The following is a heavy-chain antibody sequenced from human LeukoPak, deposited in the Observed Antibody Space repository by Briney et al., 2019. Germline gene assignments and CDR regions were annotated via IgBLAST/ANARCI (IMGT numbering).Heavy chain of an antibody. CDR2: INHSGST. Sequence: PSETLSLTCAVYGGSFSGYYWSWIRQPPGKGLEWIGEINHSGSTNYNPSLKSRVTISVDTSKNQFSLKLSSVTAADTAVYYCARGGSISAPGPKTIDYWGQGTLVTVSS. J-gene: IGHJ4*02. CDR3: ARGGSISAPGPKTIDY. D-gene: IGHD6-6*01. CDR1: GGSFSGYY. V-gene: IGHV4-34*01.